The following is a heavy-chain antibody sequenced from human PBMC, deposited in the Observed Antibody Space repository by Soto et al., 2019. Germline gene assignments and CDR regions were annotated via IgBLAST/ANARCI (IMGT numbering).Heavy chain of an antibody. J-gene: IGHJ4*01. D-gene: IGHD3-3*01. Sequence: GGSLRLSCAASGFTFSSYGMHWVRQAPGKGLEWVAVISYDGRNKYYADFVKGRFTISRDNSKNTLYLQMDSLRAEDTAVYYCAKGSGSDFWSGYYFWGHGTLVTVYS. CDR3: AKGSGSDFWSGYYF. V-gene: IGHV3-30*18. CDR2: ISYDGRNK. CDR1: GFTFSSYG.